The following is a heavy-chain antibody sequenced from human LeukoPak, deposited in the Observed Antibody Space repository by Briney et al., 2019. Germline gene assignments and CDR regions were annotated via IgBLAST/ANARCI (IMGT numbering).Heavy chain of an antibody. V-gene: IGHV3-11*04. D-gene: IGHD2-2*01. CDR3: AREKRLLGYCSSTSCFAYAFDI. CDR1: GFTFSDYY. CDR2: ITNTGHSK. Sequence: PGGSLRLSCVACGFTFSDYYMGWIRQAPGKGLEWISYITNTGHSKYYADSVEGRFTISRDNARKSLFLQMSSLRVEDTAVYYCAREKRLLGYCSSTSCFAYAFDIWGQGTMVTVSS. J-gene: IGHJ3*02.